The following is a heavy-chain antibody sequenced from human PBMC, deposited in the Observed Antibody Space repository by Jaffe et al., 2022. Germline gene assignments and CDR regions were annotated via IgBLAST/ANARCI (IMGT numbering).Heavy chain of an antibody. CDR2: ISGSGGST. CDR1: GFTFSSYA. CDR3: AKAPITIFGVVIIRDYFDY. Sequence: EVQLLESGGGLVQPGGSLRLSCAASGFTFSSYAMSWVRQAPGKGLEWVSAISGSGGSTYYADSVKGRFTISRDNSKNTLYLQMNSLRAEDTAVYYCAKAPITIFGVVIIRDYFDYWGQGTLVTVSS. J-gene: IGHJ4*02. D-gene: IGHD3-3*01. V-gene: IGHV3-23*01.